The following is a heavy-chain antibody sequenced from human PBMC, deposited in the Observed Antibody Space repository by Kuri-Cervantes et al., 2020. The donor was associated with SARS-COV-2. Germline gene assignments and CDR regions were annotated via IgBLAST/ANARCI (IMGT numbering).Heavy chain of an antibody. D-gene: IGHD3-22*01. CDR2: IYYSGST. Sequence: SETLSLTCTVSGGPISSHYWSWIRQPPGKGLEWIGYIYYSGSTNYNPSLKSRVTISVDTSKNQFSLKLSSVTAADTAVYYCARDRIDSSGYLDAFDIWGQGTMVTVSS. CDR1: GGPISSHY. V-gene: IGHV4-59*11. J-gene: IGHJ3*02. CDR3: ARDRIDSSGYLDAFDI.